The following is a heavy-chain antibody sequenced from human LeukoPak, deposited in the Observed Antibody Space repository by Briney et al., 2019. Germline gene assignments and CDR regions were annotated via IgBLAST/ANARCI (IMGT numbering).Heavy chain of an antibody. CDR2: IYTSGST. D-gene: IGHD3-22*01. J-gene: IGHJ3*02. V-gene: IGHV4-61*02. CDR3: ARVGKATMIVSVGPDAFDI. CDR1: GGSISSGSYY. Sequence: SETLSLTFTVSGGSISSGSYYWSWIRQPAGKGLEWIGRIYTSGSTNYNPSLKSRVTISVDTSKNQFSLKLSSVTAADTAVYYCARVGKATMIVSVGPDAFDIWGQGTMVTVSS.